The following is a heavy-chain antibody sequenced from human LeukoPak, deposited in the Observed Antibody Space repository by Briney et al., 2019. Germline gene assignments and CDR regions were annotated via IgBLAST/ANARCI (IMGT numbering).Heavy chain of an antibody. CDR2: ISSSSSYI. CDR1: GFTFSSYS. D-gene: IGHD3-10*01. J-gene: IGHJ4*02. CDR3: ARAELWFGELSGDYFDY. Sequence: PGGSLRLSCVASGFTFSSYSMNWVRQAPGKGLEWVSSISSSSSYIYYADSVKGRFTISRDNAKNSLYLQMNSLRAEDTAVYYCARAELWFGELSGDYFDYWGQGTLVTVSS. V-gene: IGHV3-21*01.